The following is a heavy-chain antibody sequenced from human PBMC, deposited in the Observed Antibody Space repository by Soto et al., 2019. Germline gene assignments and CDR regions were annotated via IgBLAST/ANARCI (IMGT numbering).Heavy chain of an antibody. D-gene: IGHD3-16*01. V-gene: IGHV3-23*01. CDR1: GFTFRSYA. CDR2: VSGSAGST. Sequence: EVQLLESGGDLVQPGGSLRLSCAASGFTFRSYAMSWVRQAPGKGLEWVSAVSGSAGSTYYADSVKGRFTISRDNSKNTMYLQVSSLRAEDTAVYYCAKGPPDSRNCWDYFLENWGQGTLVTVSS. J-gene: IGHJ4*02. CDR3: AKGPPDSRNCWDYFLEN.